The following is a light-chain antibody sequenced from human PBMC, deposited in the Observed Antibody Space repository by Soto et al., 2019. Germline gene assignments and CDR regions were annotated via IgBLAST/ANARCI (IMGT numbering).Light chain of an antibody. J-gene: IGKJ4*01. CDR2: AAS. CDR3: QQLNNYPLT. Sequence: IQMTQSPSSMSASLGDRVTITCRASQGIGSYLAWYQQKPGKAPRLLIYAASTLQSGVPSRFSGSGSDTEFTLTISSLKNEDCATYYCQQLNNYPLTFGGGTKVDIK. V-gene: IGKV1-9*01. CDR1: QGIGSY.